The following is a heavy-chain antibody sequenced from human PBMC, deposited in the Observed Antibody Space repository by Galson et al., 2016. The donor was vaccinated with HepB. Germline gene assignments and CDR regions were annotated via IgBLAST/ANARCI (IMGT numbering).Heavy chain of an antibody. D-gene: IGHD5-12*01. J-gene: IGHJ6*02. CDR1: DASISSSNW. CDR3: TRVPNSGSSPYPYAYGMDV. Sequence: SETLSLTCAVSDASISSSNWWTWVRQPPGKGLEWIGEIYRNGNTNLNPSLKSRVTISLDKSKNHFSLNLSSVTAADTAVYYCTRVPNSGSSPYPYAYGMDVWGQGTTVTVSS. CDR2: IYRNGNT. V-gene: IGHV4-4*02.